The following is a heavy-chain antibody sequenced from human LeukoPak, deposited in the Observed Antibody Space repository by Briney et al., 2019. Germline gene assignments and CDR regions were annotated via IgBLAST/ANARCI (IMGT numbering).Heavy chain of an antibody. Sequence: SETLSLTCTVSGGSISSYYWSWIRQPAGKGLEWIGRIYTSGSTNYNPSLKSRVTMSVDTSKNQFSLKLSSVTAADTAVYYCARREGYSSSWFLYFDYWGQGTLVTVSS. CDR1: GGSISSYY. CDR3: ARREGYSSSWFLYFDY. CDR2: IYTSGST. V-gene: IGHV4-4*07. D-gene: IGHD6-13*01. J-gene: IGHJ4*02.